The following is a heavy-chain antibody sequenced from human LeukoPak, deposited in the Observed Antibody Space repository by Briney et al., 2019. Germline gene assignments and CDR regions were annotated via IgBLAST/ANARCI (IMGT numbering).Heavy chain of an antibody. Sequence: ASVNVSCKASGYTFTTYYVHWVRQAPGQGLEWMGIINPSGGSTSYAQKFQGRVTMTRDTSTSTVYMELSSLRSEDTAVYYCARDSPGMVVWGQGTLVTVSS. CDR2: INPSGGST. D-gene: IGHD3-10*01. CDR1: GYTFTTYY. CDR3: ARDSPGMVV. J-gene: IGHJ4*02. V-gene: IGHV1-46*01.